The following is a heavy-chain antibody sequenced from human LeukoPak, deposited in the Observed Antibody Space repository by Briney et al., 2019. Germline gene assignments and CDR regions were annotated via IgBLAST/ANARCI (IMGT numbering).Heavy chain of an antibody. CDR1: GGSFSGYY. J-gene: IGHJ6*02. CDR2: INHSEST. CDR3: ARHSTYYYDSSGYYPKYYYGMDV. V-gene: IGHV4-34*01. D-gene: IGHD3-22*01. Sequence: SETLSLTCAVYGGSFSGYYWSWIRQPPGKGLEWIGEINHSESTNYNPSLKSRVTISVDTSKNQFSLKLSSVTAADTAVYYCARHSTYYYDSSGYYPKYYYGMDVWGHGTTVTVSS.